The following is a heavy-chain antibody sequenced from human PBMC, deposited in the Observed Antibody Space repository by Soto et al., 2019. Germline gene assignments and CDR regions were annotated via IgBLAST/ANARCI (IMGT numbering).Heavy chain of an antibody. Sequence: GGSLRLSCAASGFTFSSYAMSWVRQAPGKGLEWVSAIRGGGSSTYYADSVKGRFTISRDNSKNTLYLQLNSLRAEDTAVYYCARVKDDYSGMRLYYYYYYGMDVWGQGTTVTVSS. V-gene: IGHV3-23*01. J-gene: IGHJ6*02. CDR1: GFTFSSYA. D-gene: IGHD4-4*01. CDR3: ARVKDDYSGMRLYYYYYYGMDV. CDR2: IRGGGSST.